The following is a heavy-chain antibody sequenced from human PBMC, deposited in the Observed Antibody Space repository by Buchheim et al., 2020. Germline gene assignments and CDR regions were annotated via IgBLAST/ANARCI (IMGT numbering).Heavy chain of an antibody. V-gene: IGHV3-15*01. CDR3: TTAGRYGANYYYYGMDV. CDR2: IKSKTDGGTT. D-gene: IGHD4/OR15-4a*01. Sequence: EVQLVESGGGLVKPGGSLRLSCAASGFTFSNAWMSWVRQAPGKGLEWVGRIKSKTDGGTTDYAAPVKGRFTISRDDSNNTLYLQMNSLKTEDTAVYYCTTAGRYGANYYYYGMDVWGQGTT. J-gene: IGHJ6*02. CDR1: GFTFSNAW.